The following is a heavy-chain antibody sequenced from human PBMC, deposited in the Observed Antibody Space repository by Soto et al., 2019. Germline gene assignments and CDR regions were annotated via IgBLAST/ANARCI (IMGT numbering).Heavy chain of an antibody. CDR1: GGTFISYA. V-gene: IGHV1-69*13. Sequence: SVKVCFKASGGTFISYAISWVRQAPGQGLEWMGGIIPIFGTSNYAQNFQGRVTITADESTSTAYMELSSLRSEDTAVYYCARDSDLTGYYNFDYWGQGTLVTVSS. D-gene: IGHD3-9*01. CDR2: IIPIFGTS. CDR3: ARDSDLTGYYNFDY. J-gene: IGHJ4*02.